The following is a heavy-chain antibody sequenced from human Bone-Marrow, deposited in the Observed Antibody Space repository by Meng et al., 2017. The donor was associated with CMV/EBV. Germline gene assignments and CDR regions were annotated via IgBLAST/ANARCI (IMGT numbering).Heavy chain of an antibody. D-gene: IGHD6-13*01. J-gene: IGHJ6*02. CDR2: ISGSGGST. CDR1: GFTFSSYA. CDR3: ARTPIAARRKSVYYYGMDV. Sequence: GGSLRLSCAASGFTFSSYAMSWVRQAPGKGLEWVSAISGSGGSTYYADSVKGRFTISRDNSKNTLYLQMNSLRAEDTAVYYCARTPIAARRKSVYYYGMDVWGQGTTVTVSS. V-gene: IGHV3-23*01.